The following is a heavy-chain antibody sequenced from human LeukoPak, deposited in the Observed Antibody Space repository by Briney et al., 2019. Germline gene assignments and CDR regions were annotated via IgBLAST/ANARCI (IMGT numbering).Heavy chain of an antibody. J-gene: IGHJ4*02. D-gene: IGHD2-2*01. CDR1: GGSISSRNW. CDR3: ARVRSPAATIPTYYFDY. V-gene: IGHV4-4*02. Sequence: SETLSLTCAVSGGSISSRNWWSWVRQPPGKGLEWIGEMFHDGSTHYNPSLKSRVTLSIDKSKNQFSLRLSSVTAADTAVYYCARVRSPAATIPTYYFDYWGQGTLVTVSS. CDR2: MFHDGST.